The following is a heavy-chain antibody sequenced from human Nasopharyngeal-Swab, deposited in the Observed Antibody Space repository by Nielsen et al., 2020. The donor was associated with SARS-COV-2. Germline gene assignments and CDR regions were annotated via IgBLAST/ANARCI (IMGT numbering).Heavy chain of an antibody. J-gene: IGHJ6*03. CDR2: TYYRSKWYN. V-gene: IGHV6-1*01. Sequence: LRLSCAISGDSVSSSRAAWNWIRQSPSRGLEWLGRTYYRSKWYNDYAVSVKSRITINPDTSKNQFSLHLNSVTPEDTAVYYCARARGAYGDYYYYYYTDVWGKGTTVTVSS. CDR1: GDSVSSSRAA. CDR3: ARARGAYGDYYYYYYTDV. D-gene: IGHD4-17*01.